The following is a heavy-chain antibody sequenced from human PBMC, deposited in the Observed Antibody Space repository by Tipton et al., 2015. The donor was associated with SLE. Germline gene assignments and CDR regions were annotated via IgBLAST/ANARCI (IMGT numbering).Heavy chain of an antibody. V-gene: IGHV4-38-2*02. J-gene: IGHJ4*02. CDR3: ARHELVAAKADY. CDR1: RVSISSYY. Sequence: TLSLTCTVSRVSISSYYWCWIRQPPGKGLEWLGTIYHSGNTYYNPSLKSRLTLSVDTSKNQFSLKLTSVTAADTAVYYCARHELVAAKADYWGQGTLVTVAS. D-gene: IGHD5-12*01. CDR2: IYHSGNT.